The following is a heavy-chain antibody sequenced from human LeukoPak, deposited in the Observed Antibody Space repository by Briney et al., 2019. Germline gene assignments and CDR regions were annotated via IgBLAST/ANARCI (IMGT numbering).Heavy chain of an antibody. V-gene: IGHV1-2*02. CDR1: GYTFTGYY. CDR3: ARDPAFSSWFDP. Sequence: ASVKVSCKASGYTFTGYYMHWVRQAPGQGLEWMGWINPNSGGTNYAQKFQDRVTMTRDTSISTAYMELSRLRSDDTAVYYCARDPAFSSWFDPWGQGTLVTVSS. CDR2: INPNSGGT. J-gene: IGHJ5*02.